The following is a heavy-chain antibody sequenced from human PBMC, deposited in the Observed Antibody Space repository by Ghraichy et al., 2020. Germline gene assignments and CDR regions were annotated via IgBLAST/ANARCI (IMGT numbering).Heavy chain of an antibody. J-gene: IGHJ6*02. V-gene: IGHV3-23*01. CDR3: AKEVGGHCSGGTCYLQDNFYGVDV. Sequence: GSLRLSCAASGIDFSIYAMSWVRQAPGKGLEWVSGISGIASKTYYADSVKGRFTISRDNSKNVLFLQMTGLRAEDTAIYYCAKEVGGHCSGGTCYLQDNFYGVDVWGQGTTVTVSS. CDR2: ISGIASKT. D-gene: IGHD2-15*01. CDR1: GIDFSIYA.